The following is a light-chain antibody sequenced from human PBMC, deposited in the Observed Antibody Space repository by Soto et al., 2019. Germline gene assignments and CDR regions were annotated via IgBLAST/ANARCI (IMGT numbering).Light chain of an antibody. CDR1: QSVSAW. J-gene: IGKJ1*01. V-gene: IGKV1-5*01. Sequence: DIQMTQSPSTLSASVGYTFTVTFRASQSVSAWLAWYQQQPGEDPKLLIYDASALPRGVPSSFSGSGSGTTFTLTIASLQPDDFATYYCQQYETFSGTFGPGTKVDI. CDR2: DAS. CDR3: QQYETFSGT.